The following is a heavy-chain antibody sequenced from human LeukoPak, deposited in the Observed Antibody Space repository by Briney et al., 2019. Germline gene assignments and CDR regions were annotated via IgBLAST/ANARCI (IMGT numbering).Heavy chain of an antibody. D-gene: IGHD6-19*01. V-gene: IGHV3-7*01. CDR1: GFTFSSYW. J-gene: IGHJ3*02. CDR2: IKQDGSEK. CDR3: ARDRSGWYPADAFDI. Sequence: PGGSLRLSCAASGFTFSSYWMSWVRQAPGKGLEWVANIKQDGSEKYYVDSVKGRFTISRDNAKNSLYLQMNSLRAEDTAVYYCARDRSGWYPADAFDIWGQGTMVTVSS.